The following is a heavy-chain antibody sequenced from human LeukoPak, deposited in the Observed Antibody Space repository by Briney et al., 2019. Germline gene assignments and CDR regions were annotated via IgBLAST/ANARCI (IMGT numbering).Heavy chain of an antibody. D-gene: IGHD6-13*01. CDR3: AKGQQLVPTYFDY. V-gene: IGHV3-23*01. CDR1: GFTFSSCG. J-gene: IGHJ4*02. Sequence: GRSLRLSCAASGFTFSSCGMHWVRQAPRKGLEWVSAISGSGGSTYYADSVKGRFTISRDNSKNTLYLQMNSLRAEDTAVYYCAKGQQLVPTYFDYWGRGTLVTVSS. CDR2: ISGSGGST.